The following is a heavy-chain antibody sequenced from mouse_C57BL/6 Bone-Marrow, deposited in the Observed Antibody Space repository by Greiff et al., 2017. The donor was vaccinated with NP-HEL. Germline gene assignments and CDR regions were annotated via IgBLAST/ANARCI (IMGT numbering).Heavy chain of an antibody. CDR3: AREGNWDEDWYFDV. D-gene: IGHD4-1*01. J-gene: IGHJ1*03. CDR1: GYTFTSYW. Sequence: QVQLHQPGAELVMPGASVKLSCKASGYTFTSYWMHWVKQRPGQGLEWIGEIDPSDSYTNYNQKFKGKSTLTVDKSSSTAYMQLSSLTSEDSAVYYCAREGNWDEDWYFDVWGTGTTVTVSS. CDR2: IDPSDSYT. V-gene: IGHV1-69*01.